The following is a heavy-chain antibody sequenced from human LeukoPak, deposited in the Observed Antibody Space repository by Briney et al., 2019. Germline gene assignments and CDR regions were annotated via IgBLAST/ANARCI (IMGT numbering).Heavy chain of an antibody. CDR1: GGSISSGSYY. V-gene: IGHV4-61*02. Sequence: KPSETLSFTCTVSGGSISSGSYYWSWIRQPAGKGLEWIGRIYTSGSTNYNPSLKSRVTISVDTSKNQFSLKLSSVTAADTAVYYCARGGRGYSYFMDVWGKGTTVTVSS. J-gene: IGHJ6*04. CDR3: ARGGRGYSYFMDV. CDR2: IYTSGST. D-gene: IGHD5-18*01.